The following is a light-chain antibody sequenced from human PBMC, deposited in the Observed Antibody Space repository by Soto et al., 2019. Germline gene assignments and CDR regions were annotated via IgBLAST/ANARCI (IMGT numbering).Light chain of an antibody. J-gene: IGKJ1*01. CDR3: QQYGDSPRT. V-gene: IGKV3-20*01. Sequence: EIVLTQSPGTLSLSPGERATLSSRASQSVTSGYLAWYQQKPGQAPRLLIYGASSRATAIPDRFSGSGSGTDFTLTISRLEPEDFAVYYCQQYGDSPRTFGQGTKVEIK. CDR2: GAS. CDR1: QSVTSGY.